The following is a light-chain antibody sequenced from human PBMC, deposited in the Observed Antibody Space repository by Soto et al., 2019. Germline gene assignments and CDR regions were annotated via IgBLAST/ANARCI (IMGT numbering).Light chain of an antibody. CDR1: QTIGRN. J-gene: IGKJ2*01. CDR2: GAS. V-gene: IGKV3D-15*01. Sequence: EIVMTQSPATLSLSPGERATLSCRASQTIGRNLAWYQQKPGQAPRLLIYGASTRATGIPPRFSVSGSGTEFTLTISSLQSEDVAVYFCQEYNIWPYTFGQGTKLAIK. CDR3: QEYNIWPYT.